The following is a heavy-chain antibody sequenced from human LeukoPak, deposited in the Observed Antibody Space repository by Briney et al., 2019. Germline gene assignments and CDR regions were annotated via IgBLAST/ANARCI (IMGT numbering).Heavy chain of an antibody. D-gene: IGHD3-10*01. CDR3: AREAYGSGSYFSSDYYYYMDV. CDR2: INHSGNT. V-gene: IGHV4-34*01. J-gene: IGHJ6*03. Sequence: SETLSLTCTVYGGSFSGYYWNWIRQPPGKGLEWIGEINHSGNTNYNPSLKSRVTMSVDTSKNQFSLKLSSVTAADTAVYYCAREAYGSGSYFSSDYYYYMDVWGKGTTVTISS. CDR1: GGSFSGYY.